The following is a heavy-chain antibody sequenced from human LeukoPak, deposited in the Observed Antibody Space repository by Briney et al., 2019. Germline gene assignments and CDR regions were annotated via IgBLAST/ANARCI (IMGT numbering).Heavy chain of an antibody. V-gene: IGHV4-4*07. D-gene: IGHD2-2*01. CDR1: GGSINNYY. Sequence: SETLSLTCSVSGGSINNYYWTWIRQPVGKGLQYIGRVYSSGMTHYNPSLKGRATVSINTSKNQFFLKMSSMTAADAAVYYCARDPFSSSFDHWGQGTRVTVSS. CDR3: ARDPFSSSFDH. J-gene: IGHJ4*02. CDR2: VYSSGMT.